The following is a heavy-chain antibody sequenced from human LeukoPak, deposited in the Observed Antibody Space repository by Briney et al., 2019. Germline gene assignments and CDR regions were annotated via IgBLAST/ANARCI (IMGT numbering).Heavy chain of an antibody. CDR2: ISAGDST. Sequence: GGSLRLSCAASGFTFSSYAMHWVRQAPGKGLEWVSTISAGDSTYYPDSVKGRFIISRDNSKNTLYLQMNSLRAEDTALYYCAKPRGLTIVGAHFDYWGQGTLVTVSS. CDR3: AKPRGLTIVGAHFDY. CDR1: GFTFSSYA. J-gene: IGHJ4*02. V-gene: IGHV3-23*01. D-gene: IGHD1-26*01.